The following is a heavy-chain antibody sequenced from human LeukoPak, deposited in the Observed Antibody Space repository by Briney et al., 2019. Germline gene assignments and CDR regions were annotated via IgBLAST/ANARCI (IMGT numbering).Heavy chain of an antibody. J-gene: IGHJ4*02. CDR3: TTDSRYYYDSSGYLN. Sequence: PGGSLRLSCAASGFTFTNAWMTWVRQAPGKGLEWVGRIKSKTDGGTIDYAAPVKGRLTLSRDDSENTLYLQMNSLKTEDTAVYYCTTDSRYYYDSSGYLNWGQGTLVTVAS. V-gene: IGHV3-15*01. CDR2: IKSKTDGGTI. CDR1: GFTFTNAW. D-gene: IGHD3-22*01.